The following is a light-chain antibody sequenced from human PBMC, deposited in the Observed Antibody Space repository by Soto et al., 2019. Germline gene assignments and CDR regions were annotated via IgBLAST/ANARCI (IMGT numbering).Light chain of an antibody. CDR1: QGISSD. CDR2: DAS. Sequence: ALQLTQFPSSLSASVGDRVTITCRASQGISSDLAWYQQKPGKAPKLLISDASSLESGVPSRFSGSGSGTDFTLIISSLQPEDFAVYYCQQFNSYPFTFGPGTKVDVK. CDR3: QQFNSYPFT. V-gene: IGKV1-13*02. J-gene: IGKJ3*01.